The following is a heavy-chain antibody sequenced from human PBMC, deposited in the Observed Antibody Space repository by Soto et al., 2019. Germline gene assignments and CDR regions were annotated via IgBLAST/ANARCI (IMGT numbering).Heavy chain of an antibody. CDR1: GGSISSSNW. J-gene: IGHJ6*02. V-gene: IGHV4-4*02. Sequence: SETLSLTCAVSGGSISSSNWWSWVRQPSGKGLEWIGEIYHSGSTNYNPSLKSRVTISVDKSKNQFSLKLSSVTAADTAVYYCARDSGLELGRGAYYYYYYGMDVWGQGTTVTVSS. CDR2: IYHSGST. D-gene: IGHD1-7*01. CDR3: ARDSGLELGRGAYYYYYYGMDV.